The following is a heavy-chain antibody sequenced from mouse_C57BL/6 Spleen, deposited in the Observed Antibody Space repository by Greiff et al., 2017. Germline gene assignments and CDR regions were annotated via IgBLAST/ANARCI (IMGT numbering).Heavy chain of an antibody. D-gene: IGHD2-3*01. CDR3: ARRDGWD. J-gene: IGHJ3*01. V-gene: IGHV1-84*01. Sequence: VQLQQSGPELVKPGASVKISCKASGYTFTDYYINWVKQRPGQGLEWIGWINPGSGNTKYNEKFKGNATLTVDTSSSTAYMQLSSLTSEDSAVYFCARRDGWDWGQGTLVTVSA. CDR1: GYTFTDYY. CDR2: INPGSGNT.